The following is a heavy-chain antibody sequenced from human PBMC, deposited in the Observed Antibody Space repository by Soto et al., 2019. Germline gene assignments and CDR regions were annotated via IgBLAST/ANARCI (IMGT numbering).Heavy chain of an antibody. Sequence: GASVKVSCKVSGSTFTSNGIGWVRQAPGQGLEWLGWISTYNENIDSAPKLEDRLTMTTDRSTTTAYMELRNLESDDTALYYCGYVGGYSTGDYSFDVWGQGTPVTVS. J-gene: IGHJ4*02. CDR1: GSTFTSNG. CDR2: ISTYNENI. D-gene: IGHD2-8*02. V-gene: IGHV1-18*04. CDR3: GYVGGYSTGDYSFDV.